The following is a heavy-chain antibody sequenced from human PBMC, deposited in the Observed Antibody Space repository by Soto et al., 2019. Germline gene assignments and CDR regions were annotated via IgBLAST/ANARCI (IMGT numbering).Heavy chain of an antibody. CDR2: ISRSGGGT. CDR1: GFTFSTYA. CDR3: VLRGDGYYFDY. D-gene: IGHD3-16*01. J-gene: IGHJ4*02. V-gene: IGHV3-23*01. Sequence: EVQLLESGGGLVQPGGSLRLSCAASGFTFSTYAMSWVHQAPGKGLEWVSAISRSGGGTYYADSVKGRFTISRDNSKNTLYLQMNSLRAEDTAVFYCVLRGDGYYFDYWGQGTLVTVSS.